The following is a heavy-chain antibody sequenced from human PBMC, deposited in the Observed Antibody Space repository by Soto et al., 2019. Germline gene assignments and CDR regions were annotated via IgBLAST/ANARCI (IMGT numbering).Heavy chain of an antibody. CDR2: ISYDGSNK. V-gene: IGHV3-30*03. CDR3: THCSGESCHGGYFGMDV. J-gene: IGHJ6*02. Sequence: PGGSLRLSCAASGFTFSNYGMHWVRQAPGKGLEWVAVISYDGSNKYYADSVKGRFTISRDNSKNTLYLQMSSLRAEDTAVYYCTHCSGESCHGGYFGMDVWGQGTTVTVSS. D-gene: IGHD2-15*01. CDR1: GFTFSNYG.